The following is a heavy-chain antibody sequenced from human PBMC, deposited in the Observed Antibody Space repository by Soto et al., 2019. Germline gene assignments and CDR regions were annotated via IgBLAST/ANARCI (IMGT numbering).Heavy chain of an antibody. Sequence: ASVKVSCKASGYTFTSYGISWVRQAPGQGLEWMGWISTYNGNTNYAQKLQGRVTMTTDTSTSTAYRELTSLRSDDTAVYYCAREWQQSPFDYWGQGTLVTVSS. J-gene: IGHJ4*02. CDR2: ISTYNGNT. CDR1: GYTFTSYG. D-gene: IGHD6-13*01. CDR3: AREWQQSPFDY. V-gene: IGHV1-18*01.